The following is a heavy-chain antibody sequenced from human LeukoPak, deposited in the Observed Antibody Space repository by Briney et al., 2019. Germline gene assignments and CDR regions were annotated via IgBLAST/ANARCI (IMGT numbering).Heavy chain of an antibody. J-gene: IGHJ4*02. CDR1: GGTFSSYA. CDR2: IIPILGIA. D-gene: IGHD5-18*01. V-gene: IGHV1-69*04. CDR3: ARGQLSFDY. Sequence: ASVKVSCKASGGTFSSYAISWVRQAPGQGLEWMGRIIPILGIANYAQKFQGRVTMTTDTSTSTAYMELRSLRSDDTAVYYCARGQLSFDYWGQGTLVTVSS.